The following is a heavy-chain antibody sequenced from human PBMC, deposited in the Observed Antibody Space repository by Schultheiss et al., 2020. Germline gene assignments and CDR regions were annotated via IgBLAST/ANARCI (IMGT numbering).Heavy chain of an antibody. CDR1: GGSISSGDYY. CDR3: ARRVRSKFSWFDP. V-gene: IGHV4-30-4*01. J-gene: IGHJ5*02. D-gene: IGHD4-11*01. CDR2: IYYSGST. Sequence: SETLSLTCTVSGGSISSGDYYWSWIRQPPGKGLEWIGYIYYSGSTYYNPSLKSRVTISVDTSKNQFSLKLSSVTAADTAVYYCARRVRSKFSWFDPWGQGTLVTVSS.